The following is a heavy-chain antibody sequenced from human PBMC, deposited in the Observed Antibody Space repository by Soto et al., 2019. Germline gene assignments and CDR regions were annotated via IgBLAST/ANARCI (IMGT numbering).Heavy chain of an antibody. Sequence: QVRPQESGPGLVKPSDTMSLTCTISDDSMGGHYWSWIRQRAGKRLEWIGRINFSGNTNINPSLESRVTISVDASRKQLYLRLHSLTAGDSAVYFCAGESDFSGRFGVWYFDLWGRGTLVTVSS. CDR2: INFSGNT. CDR3: AGESDFSGRFGVWYFDL. J-gene: IGHJ2*01. V-gene: IGHV4-4*07. CDR1: DDSMGGHY. D-gene: IGHD6-19*01.